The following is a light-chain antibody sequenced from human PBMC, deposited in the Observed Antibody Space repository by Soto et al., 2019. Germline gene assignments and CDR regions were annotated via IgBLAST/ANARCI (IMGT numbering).Light chain of an antibody. CDR1: QSVSHTY. CDR2: GAS. CDR3: QQYGSSVT. Sequence: EIVVTRSQGNLSLSPGERATLSCRASQSVSHTYLAWYQQKPGQAPRLLIYGASNRDTGTPDRFSGSGSGTDFTLTISRLEPEYSAVYYCQQYGSSVTFGQGTKVEIK. V-gene: IGKV3-20*01. J-gene: IGKJ1*01.